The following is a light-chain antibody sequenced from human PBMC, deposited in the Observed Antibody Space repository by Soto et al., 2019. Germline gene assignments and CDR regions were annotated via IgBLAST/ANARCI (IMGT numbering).Light chain of an antibody. J-gene: IGKJ5*01. CDR1: QSVSNNY. CDR2: GAS. V-gene: IGKV3-20*01. Sequence: EIVLTQSPGTLALSPGERATLSCRASQSVSNNYLAWYQQKPGQAPRLLMYGASRRVTGIPARFSGSGSGTDFTLTLSSLEAEDFAVYYCQQRAGSSTFGQGTRLEIK. CDR3: QQRAGSST.